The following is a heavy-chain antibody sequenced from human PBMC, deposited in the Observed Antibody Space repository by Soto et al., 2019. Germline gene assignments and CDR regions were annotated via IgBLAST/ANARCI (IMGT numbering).Heavy chain of an antibody. CDR1: GYTFTSYA. CDR2: INAGNGNT. CDR3: ARNIVVVTDLDY. Sequence: GASVKVSCKASGYTFTSYAMHWVRQAPGQRLEWMGWINAGNGNTKYSQKFQGRVTITRDTSASTAYMELSSLRSEDTAVYYCARNIVVVTDLDYWGQGTLVTVSS. V-gene: IGHV1-3*01. J-gene: IGHJ4*02. D-gene: IGHD2-21*02.